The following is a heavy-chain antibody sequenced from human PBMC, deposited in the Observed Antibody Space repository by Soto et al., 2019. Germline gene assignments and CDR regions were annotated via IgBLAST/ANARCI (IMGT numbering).Heavy chain of an antibody. Sequence: GGSLRLSCAASGFTFSSYAMSWVRQAPGKGLEWVSAISGSGGSTYYADSVKGRFTISRDNSKNTLYLQMNSLRAEDTAVYYCAREPLRYFDWDYFDYWGQGTLVTVSS. CDR3: AREPLRYFDWDYFDY. J-gene: IGHJ4*02. CDR2: ISGSGGST. D-gene: IGHD3-9*01. V-gene: IGHV3-23*01. CDR1: GFTFSSYA.